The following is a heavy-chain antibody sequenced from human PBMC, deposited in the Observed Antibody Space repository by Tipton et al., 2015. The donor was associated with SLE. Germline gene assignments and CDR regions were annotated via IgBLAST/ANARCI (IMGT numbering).Heavy chain of an antibody. CDR3: VRAGDCSGGSCYSGLDC. J-gene: IGHJ4*02. Sequence: TLSLTCTVSGGSISSYYWSWIRQPAGGGLEWMGRIYTNENTNYNPSLKSRVTMSVDTSKNQFSLKLSSVTAADTAIYYCVRAGDCSGGSCYSGLDCWGQGTLVTVSS. D-gene: IGHD2-15*01. V-gene: IGHV4-4*07. CDR2: IYTNENT. CDR1: GGSISSYY.